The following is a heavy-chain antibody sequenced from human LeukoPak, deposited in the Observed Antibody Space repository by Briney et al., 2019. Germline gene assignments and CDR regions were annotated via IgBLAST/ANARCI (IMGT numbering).Heavy chain of an antibody. Sequence: RAGGSLRLSCRGAGFRFGGYALSWVRQAPGKGLEWVGFIRSKALYGASEYAASVEGRLTISRDDSNSIAYLQMNSLKTEDTAVYFCVRESVRDYYFDYWGQGTLVTVSS. D-gene: IGHD3-10*02. J-gene: IGHJ4*02. CDR1: GFRFGGYA. V-gene: IGHV3-49*04. CDR3: VRESVRDYYFDY. CDR2: IRSKALYGAS.